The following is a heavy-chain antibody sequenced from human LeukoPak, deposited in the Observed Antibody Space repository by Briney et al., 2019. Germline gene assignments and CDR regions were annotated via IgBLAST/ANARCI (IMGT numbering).Heavy chain of an antibody. CDR2: ISSSSSYI. CDR3: ARSQSQYSSGWGSSGDY. Sequence: PGGSLRLSCAASGFTFSSYSMNWVRQAPGKGLEWVSSISSSSSYIYYADSVKGRFTISRDNAKNSLYLQMNSLRAEDTAVYYCARSQSQYSSGWGSSGDYWGQGTLVTVSS. CDR1: GFTFSSYS. V-gene: IGHV3-21*01. J-gene: IGHJ4*02. D-gene: IGHD6-19*01.